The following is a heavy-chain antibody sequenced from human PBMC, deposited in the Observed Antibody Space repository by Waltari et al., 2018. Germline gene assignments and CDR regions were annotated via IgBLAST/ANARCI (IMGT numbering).Heavy chain of an antibody. V-gene: IGHV1-69*11. CDR2: IIPSLGKA. CDR3: ARGSRGLGAFDI. D-gene: IGHD7-27*01. Sequence: QVQLVQSGAEVKKPGSSVKVSCKASGGTFSSYAISWVRQAPGQGLEWMGGIIPSLGKANYAQKFQGRVTITADESTSTAYMELSSLRSEDTAVYYCARGSRGLGAFDIWGQGTMVTVSS. CDR1: GGTFSSYA. J-gene: IGHJ3*02.